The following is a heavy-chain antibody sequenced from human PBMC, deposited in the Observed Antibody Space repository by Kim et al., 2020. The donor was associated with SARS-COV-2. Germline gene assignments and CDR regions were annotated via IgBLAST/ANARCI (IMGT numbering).Heavy chain of an antibody. Sequence: GGSLRLSCAASGFTFDDYGMSWVRQAPGKGLEWVSGINWNGGSTGYADSVKGRFTISRDNAKNSLYLQMNSLKAEDTALYYCARETDSSWYDNNWFDPWGQGTLVTVSS. CDR1: GFTFDDYG. V-gene: IGHV3-20*04. CDR2: INWNGGST. D-gene: IGHD6-13*01. J-gene: IGHJ5*02. CDR3: ARETDSSWYDNNWFDP.